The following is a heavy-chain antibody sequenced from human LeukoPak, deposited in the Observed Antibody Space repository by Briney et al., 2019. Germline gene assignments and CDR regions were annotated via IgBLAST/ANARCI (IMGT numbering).Heavy chain of an antibody. Sequence: SETLSLTCTVSGGSISSYYWSWIRQPPGKGLEWIGEINHSGSTNYNPSLKSRVTISVDTSKNQFSLKLSSVTAADTAVYYCARGLIRDYWGQGTLVTVSS. D-gene: IGHD2-8*01. V-gene: IGHV4-34*01. CDR1: GGSISSYY. CDR2: INHSGST. CDR3: ARGLIRDY. J-gene: IGHJ4*02.